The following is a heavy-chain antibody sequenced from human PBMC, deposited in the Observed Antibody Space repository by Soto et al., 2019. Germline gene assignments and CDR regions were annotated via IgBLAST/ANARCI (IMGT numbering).Heavy chain of an antibody. CDR2: IYPGDSDT. J-gene: IGHJ3*02. CDR1: GYSFTSYW. Sequence: GESLKISCKGSGYSFTSYWIGWVRQMPGKGLEWMGIIYPGDSDTRYSPSFQGQVTISADKSISTAYLQWSSLKASDTAMYYCARHPSTYYYNSSEHNDAFDIWGQGTMLTVSS. D-gene: IGHD3-22*01. V-gene: IGHV5-51*01. CDR3: ARHPSTYYYNSSEHNDAFDI.